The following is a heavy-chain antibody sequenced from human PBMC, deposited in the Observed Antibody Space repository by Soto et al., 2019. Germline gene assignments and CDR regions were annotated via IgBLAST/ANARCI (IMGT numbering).Heavy chain of an antibody. CDR2: INAGNGNT. CDR1: GYTFTSYA. J-gene: IGHJ4*02. Sequence: ASVKVSCKASGYTFTSYAMHWVRQAPGQRLEWMGWINAGNGNTKYSQKFQGRVTITRDTSASTAYMELSSLRSEDTAVYYCAREVEWLAPFNYWGQGTLVNVSS. D-gene: IGHD6-19*01. CDR3: AREVEWLAPFNY. V-gene: IGHV1-3*01.